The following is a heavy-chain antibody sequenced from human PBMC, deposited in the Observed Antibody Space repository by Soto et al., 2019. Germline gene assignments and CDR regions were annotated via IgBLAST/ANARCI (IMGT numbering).Heavy chain of an antibody. V-gene: IGHV4-59*08. CDR2: IYYSGST. D-gene: IGHD4-17*01. CDR1: GGSTSSYY. J-gene: IGHJ1*01. CDR3: ATHYGDYGYFQH. Sequence: PSETLSLTCTVSGGSTSSYYWSWIRRPPGKGLEWIGYIYYSGSTNYNPSLKSRVTISVDTSKNQFSLKLSSVTAADTAVYYCATHYGDYGYFQHWGQGTLVTVSS.